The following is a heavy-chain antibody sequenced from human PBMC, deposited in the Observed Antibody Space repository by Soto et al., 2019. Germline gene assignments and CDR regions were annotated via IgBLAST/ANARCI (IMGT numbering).Heavy chain of an antibody. V-gene: IGHV1-18*01. J-gene: IGHJ5*02. CDR2: ISAYNGNT. D-gene: IGHD2-2*01. CDR1: GYTFTSYG. CDR3: ARDPRDLGVVPAAKNWFDP. Sequence: ASVKVSCKASGYTFTSYGISWVRQAPGQGLEWMGWISAYNGNTNYAQKLQGRVTMTTDTSTSTAYMELRSLRSDDTAVYYCARDPRDLGVVPAAKNWFDPRGQGTLVTVSS.